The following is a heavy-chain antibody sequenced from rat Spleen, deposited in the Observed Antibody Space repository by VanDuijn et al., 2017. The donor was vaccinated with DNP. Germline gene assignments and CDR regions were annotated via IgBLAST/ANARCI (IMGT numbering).Heavy chain of an antibody. D-gene: IGHD1-4*01. CDR3: TTHTFTPGITTPFAY. CDR1: EFTFSRSD. J-gene: IGHJ3*01. V-gene: IGHV5S13*01. CDR2: ITGGSGIT. Sequence: EVQLVESGGGLVQPGRSLKLSCAASEFTFSRSDVAWVRQAPARGLEWIASITGGSGITSYPDSVKGRFTISRDDAKNTLSLQMNSLRSEDTATYYCTTHTFTPGITTPFAYWGQGTLVTVSS.